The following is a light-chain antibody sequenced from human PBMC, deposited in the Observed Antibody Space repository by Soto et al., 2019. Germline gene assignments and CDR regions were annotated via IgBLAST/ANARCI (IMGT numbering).Light chain of an antibody. CDR2: DTK. J-gene: IGLJ3*02. CDR3: LLSYSDTKV. CDR1: TGSVTSGHY. Sequence: QAVVTQEPSLTVSPGGTVTLTCGSSTGSVTSGHYPHWLQQKPGQVPRTLIYDTKNKHSWTPARFSGSLLGGKAALTLSGAQPEDEADYCCLLSYSDTKVFGGGTKVTVL. V-gene: IGLV7-46*01.